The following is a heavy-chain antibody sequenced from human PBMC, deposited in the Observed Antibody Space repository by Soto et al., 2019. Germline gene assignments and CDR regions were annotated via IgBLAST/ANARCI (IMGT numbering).Heavy chain of an antibody. CDR2: MNPNSLNT. CDR1: GYTFTSFD. D-gene: IGHD1-26*01. V-gene: IGHV1-8*01. Sequence: QVQLVQSGPEVKKPGASVKVSCKASGYTFTSFDIHWVRQAPGQGLEWMGWMNPNSLNTGYTQKFQGRVTMTRDTSNTPAPMGVGSLKFEDTAVYLWARGPFQRVGGGKNCCHFIEVWGKGTTVTVSS. J-gene: IGHJ6*03. CDR3: ARGPFQRVGGGKNCCHFIEV.